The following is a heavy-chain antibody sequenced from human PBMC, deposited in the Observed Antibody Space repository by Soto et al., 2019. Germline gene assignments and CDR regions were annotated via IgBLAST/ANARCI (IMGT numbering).Heavy chain of an antibody. J-gene: IGHJ6*02. CDR1: GFTFSSYA. Sequence: GGSLRLSCAASGFTFSSYAMHWVRQAPGKGLEWVAVISYDGSNKYYADSVKGRFTISRDNSKNTLYLQMNSLRAEDTAVYYCARDTLRYFDWYYYYGMDVWGQGTTVTVS. CDR3: ARDTLRYFDWYYYYGMDV. V-gene: IGHV3-30-3*01. CDR2: ISYDGSNK. D-gene: IGHD3-9*01.